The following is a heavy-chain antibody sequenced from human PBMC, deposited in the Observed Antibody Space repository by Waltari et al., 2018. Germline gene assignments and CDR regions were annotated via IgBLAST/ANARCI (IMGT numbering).Heavy chain of an antibody. J-gene: IGHJ4*02. D-gene: IGHD6-13*01. CDR2: IYYSGST. CDR1: GGSITSGDYY. Sequence: QVQLQESGPGLVKPSQTQSLTCTVSGGSITSGDYYWGWIRQPPGKGLEWIAYIYYSGSTYYNPSLKSRLTVSLDTSKNQFSLNLSSVTAADTAVYFCGRMDHSRSFDYWGQGSLVTVSS. V-gene: IGHV4-30-4*08. CDR3: GRMDHSRSFDY.